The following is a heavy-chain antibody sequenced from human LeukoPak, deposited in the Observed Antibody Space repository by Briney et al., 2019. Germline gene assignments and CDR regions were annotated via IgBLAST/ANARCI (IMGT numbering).Heavy chain of an antibody. J-gene: IGHJ6*02. CDR1: GSTFGNYY. CDR3: ARGGGLDV. CDR2: INHNGNVN. V-gene: IGHV3-7*03. D-gene: IGHD3-16*01. Sequence: PGGSLRLSSAASGSTFGNYYMSWVRQAPGKGLEWVASINHNGNVNYYVDSVKGRFTISRDNAKNSLYLQMSNLRAEGTAVYFCARGGGLDVWGQGATVTVSS.